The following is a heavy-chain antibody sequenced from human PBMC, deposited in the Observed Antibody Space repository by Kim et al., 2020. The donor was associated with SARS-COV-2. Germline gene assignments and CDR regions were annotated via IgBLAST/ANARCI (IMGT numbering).Heavy chain of an antibody. D-gene: IGHD3-22*01. Sequence: SETLSLTCAVYGGSFSGYYWSWIRQPPGKGLEWIGEINHSGSTNYNPSLKSRVTISVDTSKNQFSLKLSSVTAADTAVYYCARGLGYYDSSGSDYWGQGT. V-gene: IGHV4-34*01. CDR1: GGSFSGYY. CDR2: INHSGST. J-gene: IGHJ4*02. CDR3: ARGLGYYDSSGSDY.